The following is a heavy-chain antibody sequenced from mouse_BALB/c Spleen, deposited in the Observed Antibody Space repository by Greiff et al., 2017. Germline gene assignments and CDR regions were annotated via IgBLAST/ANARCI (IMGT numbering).Heavy chain of an antibody. CDR1: GFTFSSFG. V-gene: IGHV5-17*02. CDR3: ARSLRYYFDY. CDR2: ISSGSSTI. D-gene: IGHD1-1*01. Sequence: EVMLVESGGGLVQPGGSRKLSCAASGFTFSSFGMHWVRQAPEKGLEWVAYISSGSSTIYYADTVKGRFTISRDNPKNTLFLQMTSLRSEDTAMYYCARSLRYYFDYWGQGTTLTVSS. J-gene: IGHJ2*01.